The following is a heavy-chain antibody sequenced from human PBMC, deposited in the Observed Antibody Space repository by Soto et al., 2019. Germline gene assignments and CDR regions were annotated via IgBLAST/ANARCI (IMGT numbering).Heavy chain of an antibody. Sequence: PGESLKISCQGSGYSFTSYWIGWVRQMPGKGLEWMGIIYPGDSDTRYSPSFQGQVTISADKSISTAYLQWSSLKASDTAMYYCARDTAMGNYYYGMDVWGQGTTVTVSS. D-gene: IGHD5-18*01. CDR1: GYSFTSYW. CDR3: ARDTAMGNYYYGMDV. V-gene: IGHV5-51*01. J-gene: IGHJ6*02. CDR2: IYPGDSDT.